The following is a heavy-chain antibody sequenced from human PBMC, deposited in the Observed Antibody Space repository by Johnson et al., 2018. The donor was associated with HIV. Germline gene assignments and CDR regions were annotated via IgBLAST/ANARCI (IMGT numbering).Heavy chain of an antibody. CDR3: AREEGNYILTRGDAFDI. CDR1: GFTFSDYY. D-gene: IGHD3-9*01. CDR2: ISSSGRTI. J-gene: IGHJ3*02. Sequence: QMLLVESGGGLVHPGGSLRLSCAASGFTFSDYYMTWIRQAPGKGLECVSYISSSGRTIYYADSVMGRFTISRDNAKNSLYLQMNSLSAEDTAVYYCAREEGNYILTRGDAFDIWGQGTMVTVSS. V-gene: IGHV3-11*04.